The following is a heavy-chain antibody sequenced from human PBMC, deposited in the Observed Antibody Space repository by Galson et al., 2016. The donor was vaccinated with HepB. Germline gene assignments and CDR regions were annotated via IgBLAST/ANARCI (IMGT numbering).Heavy chain of an antibody. V-gene: IGHV3-30*04. CDR1: GFTFSSYA. Sequence: SLRLSCAASGFTFSSYAMHWVRQAPGKGLEWVAIISDDGSNKFYADSVKGRFTVSRDNSKNTLYVQMNSVRPEDTAVYYCAKDGIALPNYYYYGMDVWGLGTTVTVSS. CDR3: AKDGIALPNYYYYGMDV. J-gene: IGHJ6*02. CDR2: ISDDGSNK. D-gene: IGHD1-26*01.